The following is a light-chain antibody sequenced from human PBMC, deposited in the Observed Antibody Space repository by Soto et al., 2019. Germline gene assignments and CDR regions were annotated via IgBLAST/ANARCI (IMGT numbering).Light chain of an antibody. CDR2: EDS. Sequence: QSALTQPASVSGSPGQSITISCTGTSSDVGNYDLVSWYQQHPGKAPKLMIYEDSKRPSGVSNRFSGSKSGNTASLTISGLQAEDEAVYYCCSYAGSSTLVFGGGTKLTVL. J-gene: IGLJ3*02. CDR1: SSDVGNYDL. V-gene: IGLV2-23*01. CDR3: CSYAGSSTLV.